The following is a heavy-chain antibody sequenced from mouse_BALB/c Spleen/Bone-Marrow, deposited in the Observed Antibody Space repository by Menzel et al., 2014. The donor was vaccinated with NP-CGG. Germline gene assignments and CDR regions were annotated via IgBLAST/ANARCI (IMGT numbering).Heavy chain of an antibody. V-gene: IGHV14-3*02. D-gene: IGHD2-3*01. Sequence: VHVKQSGAELVKPGASVKLSCTASGFNIKDTYMHWVKQRPEQGLEWIGRIDPANGNTKYDPKFQGKATITADTSSNTAYLQLGSLTSEDTAVYYCARGLLQYYYAMDYWGQGTSVTVSS. CDR3: ARGLLQYYYAMDY. CDR1: GFNIKDTY. CDR2: IDPANGNT. J-gene: IGHJ4*01.